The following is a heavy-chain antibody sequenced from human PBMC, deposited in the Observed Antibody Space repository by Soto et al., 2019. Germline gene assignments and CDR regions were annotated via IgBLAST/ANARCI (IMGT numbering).Heavy chain of an antibody. D-gene: IGHD6-19*01. CDR2: ISWNSGSI. Sequence: PGGSLRLSCAASGFTFDDYAMHWVRQAPGKGLGWVSGISWNSGSIGYADSVKGRFTISRDNAKNSLYLQMNSLRAEDTALYYCAKDGGVAVTQNYGMDVWGQGTTVTVSS. CDR1: GFTFDDYA. CDR3: AKDGGVAVTQNYGMDV. J-gene: IGHJ6*02. V-gene: IGHV3-9*01.